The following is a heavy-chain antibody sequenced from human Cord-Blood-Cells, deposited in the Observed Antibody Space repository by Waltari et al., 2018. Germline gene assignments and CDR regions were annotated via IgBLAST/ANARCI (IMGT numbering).Heavy chain of an antibody. CDR3: ARHVRAKEGGYLSWYFDL. Sequence: QLQLQESGPGLVKPSETLSLTCTVSGGSISSSSYYWGWIRQPPGKGLEWIGSIYYSGSTYYNPSLKSRVTISVDTSKNQFSLKLSSVTAADTAVYYCARHVRAKEGGYLSWYFDLWGRGTLVTVSS. J-gene: IGHJ2*01. CDR1: GGSISSSSYY. CDR2: IYYSGST. V-gene: IGHV4-39*01. D-gene: IGHD1-26*01.